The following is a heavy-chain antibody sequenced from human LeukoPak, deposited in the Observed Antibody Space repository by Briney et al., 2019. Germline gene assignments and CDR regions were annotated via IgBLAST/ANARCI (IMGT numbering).Heavy chain of an antibody. J-gene: IGHJ4*02. V-gene: IGHV3-9*01. CDR2: ISWNSGSI. Sequence: PGRSLRLSCAASGFTFDDYAMHWVRQAPGKGLEWVSGISWNSGSIGYADSVKGRFTISRDNAKNSLYLQMNSLRAEDTALYYCAKFGGFPYWGQGTLVTVSS. CDR3: AKFGGFPY. CDR1: GFTFDDYA. D-gene: IGHD4-23*01.